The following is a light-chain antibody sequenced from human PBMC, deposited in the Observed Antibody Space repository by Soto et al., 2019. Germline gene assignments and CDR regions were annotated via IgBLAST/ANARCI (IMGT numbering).Light chain of an antibody. CDR2: DAS. V-gene: IGKV1-5*01. J-gene: IGKJ2*01. Sequence: DIVMTQSPSTLSASVGDRVSITCRASQSISKWMAWYQHKPGRAPELLIYDASTLQSGVSSRFSGSGSGTEFTLTISSLQPDDSATYYCQHLYTYSPTFGQGTNLQIK. CDR1: QSISKW. CDR3: QHLYTYSPT.